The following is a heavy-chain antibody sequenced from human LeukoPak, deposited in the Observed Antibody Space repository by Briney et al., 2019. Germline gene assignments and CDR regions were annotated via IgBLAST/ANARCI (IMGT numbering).Heavy chain of an antibody. CDR1: GFTFSNAW. V-gene: IGHV3-15*01. CDR3: TTGVTSKSSFDL. D-gene: IGHD3-10*01. Sequence: PGGSLRLSCAASGFTFSNAWMSWVRQAPGKGREWVGRIKSKTDGGTTDYAAPVKGRFTISRDDSKNTLYLQINSLKTDDTAVYYCTTGVTSKSSFDLWGRGTLVTVSS. CDR2: IKSKTDGGTT. J-gene: IGHJ2*01.